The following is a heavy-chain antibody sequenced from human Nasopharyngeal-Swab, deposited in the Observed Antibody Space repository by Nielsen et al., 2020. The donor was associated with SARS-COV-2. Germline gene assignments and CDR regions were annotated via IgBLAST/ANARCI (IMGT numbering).Heavy chain of an antibody. D-gene: IGHD3-10*01. CDR2: ISLSGNYI. V-gene: IGHV3-21*01. CDR3: ARDSAGSDY. CDR1: GITFSSYT. Sequence: GESLKISCVASGITFSSYTMNWVRQAPGKGLEWVSSISLSGNYIYYADSLKGRFTISRDNAKNSLYLQMNSLRAEDTAVYYCARDSAGSDYWGQGTLVTVSS. J-gene: IGHJ4*02.